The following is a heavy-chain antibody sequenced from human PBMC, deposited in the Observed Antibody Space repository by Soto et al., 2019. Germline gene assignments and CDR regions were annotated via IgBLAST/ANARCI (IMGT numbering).Heavy chain of an antibody. D-gene: IGHD6-19*01. CDR3: AKGAVAGTPTSYYYYGMDV. Sequence: QVQLLQSGAEVKKAGSSVRVSCEASGGTFRSYAIRWVRLASGQGLEWMGEIIPIFGTVNYAQKFQGRVTITADESTTTVYMDLRSLRSEDTAVYYCAKGAVAGTPTSYYYYGMDVWGQGTTVTVSS. CDR2: IIPIFGTV. J-gene: IGHJ6*02. CDR1: GGTFRSYA. V-gene: IGHV1-69*12.